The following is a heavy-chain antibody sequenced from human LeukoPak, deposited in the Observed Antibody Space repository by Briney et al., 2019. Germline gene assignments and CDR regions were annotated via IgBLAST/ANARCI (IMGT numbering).Heavy chain of an antibody. CDR2: IYNGVST. Sequence: PSETLSLTCIASGASVNEYYWSWIRQPPGKALEWIGHIYNGVSTIYNPSLTSRVTISVDTPRNQFSLKLTSVTSADTAVYSCARLLDNDISGDPDTFDVWGQGTTVIVSS. J-gene: IGHJ3*01. V-gene: IGHV4-59*02. CDR1: GASVNEYY. D-gene: IGHD3-22*01. CDR3: ARLLDNDISGDPDTFDV.